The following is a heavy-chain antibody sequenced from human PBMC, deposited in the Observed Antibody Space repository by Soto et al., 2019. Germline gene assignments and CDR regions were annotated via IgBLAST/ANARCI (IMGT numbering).Heavy chain of an antibody. D-gene: IGHD6-19*01. CDR2: ISSSSSYI. CDR3: ARGTDIAVAGTGGLNYFDY. J-gene: IGHJ4*02. CDR1: GFTFSSYS. Sequence: GGSLRLSCAASGFTFSSYSMNWVRQAPGKGLEWVSSISSSSSYIYYADSVKGRFTISRDNAKNSLYLQMNSLRAEDTAVYYCARGTDIAVAGTGGLNYFDYWGQGTLVTVSS. V-gene: IGHV3-21*01.